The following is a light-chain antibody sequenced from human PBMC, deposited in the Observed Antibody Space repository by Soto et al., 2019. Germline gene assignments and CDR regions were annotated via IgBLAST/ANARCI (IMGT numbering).Light chain of an antibody. V-gene: IGKV3-20*01. CDR2: DAV. CDR1: QTVTSSY. J-gene: IGKJ4*01. Sequence: VLTQSPGSLSLSPGERATVSSRASQTVTSSYLAWYQQRPGRAPQLLIYDAVKRATGISERFSGSESGRDYTLTISRLDPEDSAVYYCQQYGDSITFGGGTKVEIK. CDR3: QQYGDSIT.